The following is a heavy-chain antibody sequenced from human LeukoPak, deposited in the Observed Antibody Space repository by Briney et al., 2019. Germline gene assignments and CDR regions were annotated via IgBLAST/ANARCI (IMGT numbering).Heavy chain of an antibody. Sequence: ASVKVSCKASGYTFTGYHMHWVRRAPGQGLEWMGRINPNSGDTNYAQKFQGRVTMTRDTSISTAYMELSRLRSDDTAVYYCARVAQWLAIRYFDYWGQGTLVTVSS. CDR2: INPNSGDT. CDR3: ARVAQWLAIRYFDY. V-gene: IGHV1-2*06. D-gene: IGHD6-19*01. CDR1: GYTFTGYH. J-gene: IGHJ4*02.